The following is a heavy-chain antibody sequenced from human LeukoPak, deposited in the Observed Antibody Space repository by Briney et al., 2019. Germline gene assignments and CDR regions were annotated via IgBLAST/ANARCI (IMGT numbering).Heavy chain of an antibody. CDR1: GGSIIGYY. CDR3: ARVEHYYAMDY. J-gene: IGHJ4*02. Sequence: SETLSLTCNVSGGSIIGYYWSWIRQPPGKGLEWIGYIYYTGSTTDYNPSLKSRATILLDTTKSQFSLRLSSVTAADTAVYYCARVEHYYAMDYWGLGTLVTVTS. CDR2: IYYTGST. V-gene: IGHV4-59*01. D-gene: IGHD3-10*01.